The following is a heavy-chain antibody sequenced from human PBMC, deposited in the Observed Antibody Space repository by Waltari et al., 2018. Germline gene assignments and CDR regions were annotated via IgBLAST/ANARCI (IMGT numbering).Heavy chain of an antibody. CDR2: INPSIGNT. V-gene: IGHV1-8*03. CDR3: AGAPLLGGLRFDP. Sequence: QVQLVQSGAEVKKPGASVKVSCKASGYTFTSYDINWVRQATGQGLEWMGWINPSIGNTGYVKKFLGIVTITRNTAISTAYMELSSLRSEVTAMYFWAGAPLLGGLRFDPWGQGTLVTVSS. D-gene: IGHD2-15*01. J-gene: IGHJ5*02. CDR1: GYTFTSYD.